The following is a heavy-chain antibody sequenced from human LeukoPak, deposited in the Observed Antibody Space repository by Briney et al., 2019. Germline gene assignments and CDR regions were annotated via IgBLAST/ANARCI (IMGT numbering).Heavy chain of an antibody. V-gene: IGHV4-39*07. D-gene: IGHD6-19*01. CDR3: ARAGGSGLIDY. Sequence: SETLSLTCTVSGGSISSSSYYWGWIRQPPGKGLEWIGSMYYSGSTYYNPSLKSRVTISINTSKNQFSLKLTSVTAADTAVYYCARAGGSGLIDYWGQGTLVTVSS. CDR2: MYYSGST. CDR1: GGSISSSSYY. J-gene: IGHJ4*02.